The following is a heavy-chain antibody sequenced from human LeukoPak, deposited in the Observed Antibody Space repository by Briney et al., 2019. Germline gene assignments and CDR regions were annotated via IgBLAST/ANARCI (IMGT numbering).Heavy chain of an antibody. Sequence: GGSLRLSCAASGFTFSSYAMHWVRQAPGKGLEWVAVISYDGSNKYYADSVKGRFTISRVNSTNTLYLQMNSLRAEDTAVYYCARFASIAGDYWGQGTLVTVSS. CDR2: ISYDGSNK. CDR1: GFTFSSYA. D-gene: IGHD6-6*01. CDR3: ARFASIAGDY. V-gene: IGHV3-30*04. J-gene: IGHJ4*02.